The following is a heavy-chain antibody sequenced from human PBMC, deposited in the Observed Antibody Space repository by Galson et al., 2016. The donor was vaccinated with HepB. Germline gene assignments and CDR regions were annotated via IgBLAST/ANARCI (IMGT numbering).Heavy chain of an antibody. Sequence: SETLSLTCNVSGVSISTNVYYWDWIRQSPGEGLQWIGNMHSSGTTYYNPSLRSRVTISVDTSKNQFSLHLKSVTAADTGVYFCATRPSQHFDTWGRGTLVTVST. CDR1: GVSISTNVYY. CDR3: ATRPSQHFDT. V-gene: IGHV4-39*01. J-gene: IGHJ4*01. CDR2: MHSSGTT.